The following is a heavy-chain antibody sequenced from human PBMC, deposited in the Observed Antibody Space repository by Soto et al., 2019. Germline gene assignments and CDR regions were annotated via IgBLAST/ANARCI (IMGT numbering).Heavy chain of an antibody. CDR3: ARDLGIGSGPFDA. CDR1: GDSITSYY. V-gene: IGHV4-4*08. Sequence: QVQLQESGPGLVKPSETLSLTCTVSGDSITSYYWSWIRQPPGKALEWIGYIYNSGSTDNNPSLKSRVTIALDPAKKPFSLKLKSVTAADTAVYYCARDLGIGSGPFDAWGQGTMVTVSA. J-gene: IGHJ3*01. CDR2: IYNSGST. D-gene: IGHD2-2*03.